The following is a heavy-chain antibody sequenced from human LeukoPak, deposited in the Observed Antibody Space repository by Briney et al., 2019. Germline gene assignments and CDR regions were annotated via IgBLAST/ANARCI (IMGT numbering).Heavy chain of an antibody. CDR2: ISAYNGNT. CDR3: ARYLMVRGVIITRCYYYGMDV. Sequence: ASVKVSCKASGYTFTSYGISWVRQAPGQGLEWMGWISAYNGNTNYAQKLQGRVTMTTDTSTSTAYMELSSLRSEDTAVYYCARYLMVRGVIITRCYYYGMDVWGQGTTVTVSS. CDR1: GYTFTSYG. D-gene: IGHD3-10*01. J-gene: IGHJ6*02. V-gene: IGHV1-18*01.